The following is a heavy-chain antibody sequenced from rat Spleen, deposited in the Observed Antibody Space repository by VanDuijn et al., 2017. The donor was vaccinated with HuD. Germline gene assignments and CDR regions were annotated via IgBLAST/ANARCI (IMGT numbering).Heavy chain of an antibody. D-gene: IGHD1-9*01. CDR2: IVFDSSGV. CDR1: GFTFSDYA. V-gene: IGHV5S10*01. Sequence: EVQLVEFGGGLVQPGNSLKLSCAASGFTFSDYAMAWVRQSPEKGLEWVATIVFDSSGVYYRNSVKGRFTLSRDNTRNTLYLQMDGLKSEDTATYYCVTTYFGYGYFDYWGQGVMVTVSS. J-gene: IGHJ2*01. CDR3: VTTYFGYGYFDY.